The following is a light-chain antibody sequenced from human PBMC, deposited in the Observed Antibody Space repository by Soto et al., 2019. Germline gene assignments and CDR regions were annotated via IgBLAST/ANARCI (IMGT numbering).Light chain of an antibody. J-gene: IGKJ4*01. V-gene: IGKV1-33*01. CDR1: QDINIY. CDR3: QQYGYLPLT. Sequence: DIQMTQSPSSLSAFVGDRVTITCQASQDINIYLNWYQQKPGKAPKLLIYDASSLATGVPPKFSGSRSETEFTFTISSLQPEDIATYYCQQYGYLPLTFGGGTKVEI. CDR2: DAS.